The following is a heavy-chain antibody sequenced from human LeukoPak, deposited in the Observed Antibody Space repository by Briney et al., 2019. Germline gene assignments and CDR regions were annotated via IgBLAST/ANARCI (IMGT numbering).Heavy chain of an antibody. CDR1: NFIFGNYT. CDR3: VRERSVKARQEGGHRYYYFMDV. Sequence: GGSLRLSCAASNFIFGNYTMNWVRQAPGKGLEWVSSISGGSRSIYYADSPEGRFTTSRDNAKNSVFLQMNSLRAEDTGVYYCVRERSVKARQEGGHRYYYFMDVWGNGTTVTVSS. CDR2: ISGGSRSI. J-gene: IGHJ6*03. V-gene: IGHV3-21*04. D-gene: IGHD6-6*01.